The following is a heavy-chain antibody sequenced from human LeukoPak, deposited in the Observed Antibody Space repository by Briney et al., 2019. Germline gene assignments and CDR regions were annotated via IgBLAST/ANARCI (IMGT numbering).Heavy chain of an antibody. CDR1: SGSISSYY. J-gene: IGHJ4*02. CDR2: IYTSGST. V-gene: IGHV4-4*07. Sequence: SGTLSLTCTVSSGSISSYYWSWIRQPAGKGLEWIGRIYTSGSTNYNPSLKSRVTMSVDTSKNQFSLKLSSVTAADTAVYYCAREQRAGHFDYWGQGTLVTVSS. D-gene: IGHD6-19*01. CDR3: AREQRAGHFDY.